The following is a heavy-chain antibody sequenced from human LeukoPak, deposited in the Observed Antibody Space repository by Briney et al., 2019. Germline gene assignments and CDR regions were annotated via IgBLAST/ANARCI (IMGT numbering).Heavy chain of an antibody. CDR2: IYYSGST. J-gene: IGHJ3*02. CDR1: GGSISSSSYY. V-gene: IGHV4-39*02. Sequence: SETLSLTCTVSGGSISSSSYYWGWIRQPPGKGLEWIGSIYYSGSTYYNPSLKSRVTISVDTSKNQFSLKLSSVTAADTAVYYCAREQNLDYGGTESAFDIWGQGTMVTVSS. D-gene: IGHD4-23*01. CDR3: AREQNLDYGGTESAFDI.